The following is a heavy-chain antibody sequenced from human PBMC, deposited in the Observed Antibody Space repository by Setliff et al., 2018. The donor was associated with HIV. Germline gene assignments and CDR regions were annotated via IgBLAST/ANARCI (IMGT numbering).Heavy chain of an antibody. V-gene: IGHV4-31*03. CDR1: GGSISSGGYY. D-gene: IGHD2-8*02. CDR3: ARDPGGYANWFDP. CDR2: IYYSGST. Sequence: SETLSLTCTVSGGSISSGGYYWSWIRQHPGKGLEWIGYIYYSGSTYYNPSLKSRVTISVDTSKNQFSLKLSSVTAADTAVYYCARDPGGYANWFDPWGQGTLVTVS. J-gene: IGHJ5*02.